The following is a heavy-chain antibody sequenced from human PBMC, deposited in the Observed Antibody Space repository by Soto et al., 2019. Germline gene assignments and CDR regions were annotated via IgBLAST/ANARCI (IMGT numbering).Heavy chain of an antibody. V-gene: IGHV1-69*04. Sequence: GASVKVSCKASGGTFSSYTISWVRQAPGQGLEWMGRIIPILGIANYAQKFQGRVTITADKSTSTAYTELSSLRSEDAAVCYCAREDRLRIDYWGQGTLVTVSS. CDR3: AREDRLRIDY. CDR1: GGTFSSYT. CDR2: IIPILGIA. J-gene: IGHJ4*02.